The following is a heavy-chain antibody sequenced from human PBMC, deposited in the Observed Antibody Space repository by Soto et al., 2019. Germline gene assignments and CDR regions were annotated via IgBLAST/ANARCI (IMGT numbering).Heavy chain of an antibody. CDR2: ISSSGYTV. V-gene: IGHV3-48*03. CDR3: EKEKSIAAAGTVDY. J-gene: IGHJ4*02. CDR1: RFTFSTYE. Sequence: GGSLRLSCAASRFTFSTYEMNWVRQAPGKGLEWVSYISSSGYTVYYADSVKGRFTISRDNTKNTLYLQMNSLRAEDTAVYYCEKEKSIAAAGTVDYWGQGTLVTVSS. D-gene: IGHD6-13*01.